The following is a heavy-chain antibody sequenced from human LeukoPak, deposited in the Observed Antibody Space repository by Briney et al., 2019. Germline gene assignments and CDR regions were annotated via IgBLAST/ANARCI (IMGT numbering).Heavy chain of an antibody. V-gene: IGHV3-23*01. CDR2: INGGGDST. Sequence: GGSLRLSCAASGFTFRDFGTNWVRQIPGKGLEWISHINGGGDSTHYADSVKGRFTISRDNSQNTLFVQMNSLRVDDSATYCCVKGPYYESPALDSWGQGTLVTVSS. D-gene: IGHD3-3*01. CDR1: GFTFRDFG. J-gene: IGHJ4*02. CDR3: VKGPYYESPALDS.